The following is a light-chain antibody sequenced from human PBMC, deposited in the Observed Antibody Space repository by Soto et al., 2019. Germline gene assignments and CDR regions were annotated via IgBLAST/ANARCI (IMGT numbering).Light chain of an antibody. CDR3: QQYYNSVLT. CDR1: QSISNF. Sequence: DIQMTQSPSSLSASLGDRVTITCRASQSISNFLNWFQHKPGKAPKVLISAASTLQSGVPSRFNGSVSGTDFTLTISSLQPEDSASYYCQQYYNSVLTFGGGTKVDIK. J-gene: IGKJ4*01. CDR2: AAS. V-gene: IGKV1-39*01.